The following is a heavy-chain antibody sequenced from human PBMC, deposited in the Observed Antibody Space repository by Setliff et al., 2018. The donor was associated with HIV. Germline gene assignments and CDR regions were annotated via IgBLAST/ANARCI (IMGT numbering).Heavy chain of an antibody. J-gene: IGHJ2*01. D-gene: IGHD3-10*01. CDR2: FNPEEGKT. Sequence: GASVKVSCKISGDTLSELSMHWVRQAPGKGLEWMVGFNPEEGKTIYAQKFQGRVTMTEDTSTDTAFMDLNNLRSEDTAVYYCAASISSRHYYGSALWGRGTLVTVSS. CDR3: AASISSRHYYGSAL. V-gene: IGHV1-24*01. CDR1: GDTLSELS.